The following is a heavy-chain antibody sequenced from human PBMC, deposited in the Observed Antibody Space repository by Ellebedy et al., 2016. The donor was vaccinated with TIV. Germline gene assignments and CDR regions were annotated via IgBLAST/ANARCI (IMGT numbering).Heavy chain of an antibody. V-gene: IGHV3-11*06. CDR1: GFKFSDYQ. Sequence: PGGSLRLSCAASGFKFSDYQMSWIRQAPGKGLEWVSYITSSSNTNYADSVKGRFTISRDNAQNSLSLQMNSLTAEDTAVYYCATYGDGNALWNWGQGTLVAVSS. D-gene: IGHD1-1*01. CDR3: ATYGDGNALWN. J-gene: IGHJ4*02. CDR2: ITSSSNT.